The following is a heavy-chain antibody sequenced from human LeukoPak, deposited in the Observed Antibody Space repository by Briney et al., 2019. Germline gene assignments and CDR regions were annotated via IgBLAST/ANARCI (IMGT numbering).Heavy chain of an antibody. J-gene: IGHJ6*03. CDR3: ARFLVPAAMVRGYYYYYMDV. D-gene: IGHD2-2*01. Sequence: ASVKVSCKASGYTFTGYYMHWVRQAPGQGLEWMGWINPNSGGTNYAQKFQGRVTMTRDTSISTAYMELSRLRSDDTAVYYCARFLVPAAMVRGYYYYYMDVWGKGTTVTVSS. CDR2: INPNSGGT. CDR1: GYTFTGYY. V-gene: IGHV1-2*02.